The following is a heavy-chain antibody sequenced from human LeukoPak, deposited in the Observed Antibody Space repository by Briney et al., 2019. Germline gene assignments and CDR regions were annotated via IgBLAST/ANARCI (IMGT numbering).Heavy chain of an antibody. CDR1: GFTFSSYA. V-gene: IGHV3-23*01. CDR3: AKDRSYGRPGRDYFDY. J-gene: IGHJ4*02. D-gene: IGHD5-18*01. CDR2: ISGSGGST. Sequence: GGSLRLSCAASGFTFSSYAMSWVRQAPGKGLEWVSAISGSGGSTYYADSVKGRFTISRDNSKNTLYLQMNSLRAEDTAVYYCAKDRSYGRPGRDYFDYWGQGTLVAVSS.